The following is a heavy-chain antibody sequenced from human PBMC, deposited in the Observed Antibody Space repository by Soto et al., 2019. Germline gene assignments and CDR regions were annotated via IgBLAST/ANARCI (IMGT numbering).Heavy chain of an antibody. CDR1: GGTFNAYA. CDR3: AREVQVHTPAFVY. D-gene: IGHD3-10*01. CDR2: ISPMFGAA. V-gene: IGHV1-69*19. Sequence: QVQLVQSWAEMKKPGSSVKVSCQSSGGTFNAYAMNWVRQAPGQGPEWMGDISPMFGAANYAPKFRGRVTITADESTGTSYMQLSSLTSEDTALYFCAREVQVHTPAFVYWGQGTLVTVSS. J-gene: IGHJ4*02.